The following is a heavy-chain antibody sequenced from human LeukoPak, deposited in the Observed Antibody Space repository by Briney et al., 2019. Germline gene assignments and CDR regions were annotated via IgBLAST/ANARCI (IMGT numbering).Heavy chain of an antibody. Sequence: PGGSLRLSCAASGFAFSSYAMTWVRQAPGKGLEWVSAVSGYGGRSYYADSVKGRFTISRDSSKNTLYLQMNSLRAEDTAVYYCAKDGGSYSANYGGAAEPDNWGQGTLVTVSS. V-gene: IGHV3-23*01. CDR2: VSGYGGRS. CDR1: GFAFSSYA. CDR3: AKDGGSYSANYGGAAEPDN. J-gene: IGHJ4*02. D-gene: IGHD1-26*01.